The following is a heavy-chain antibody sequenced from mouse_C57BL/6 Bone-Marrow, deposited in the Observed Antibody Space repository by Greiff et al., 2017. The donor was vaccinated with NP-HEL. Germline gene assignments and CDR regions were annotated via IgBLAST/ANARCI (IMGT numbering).Heavy chain of an antibody. D-gene: IGHD1-2*01. Sequence: EVKLMESGGGLVQPGGSLKLSCAASGFTFSDYYMYWVRQTPEKRLEWVAYISNGGGSTYYPDTVKGRFTISRDNAENTLYLQMSRLKSEDTAMYYCARRGITTAPFDYWGQGTTLTVSS. CDR1: GFTFSDYY. J-gene: IGHJ2*01. CDR2: ISNGGGST. V-gene: IGHV5-12*01. CDR3: ARRGITTAPFDY.